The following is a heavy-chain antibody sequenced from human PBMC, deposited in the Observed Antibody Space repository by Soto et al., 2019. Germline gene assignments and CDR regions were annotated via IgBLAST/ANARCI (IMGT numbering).Heavy chain of an antibody. D-gene: IGHD3-22*01. CDR3: ARGPVPYYYDSSGYQYYFDY. Sequence: QVQLVQSGAEVKKPGSSVKVSCKASGGTFSSYAISWVRQAPGQGLEWMGGIIPIFGTANYAQKFQGRVTITADKSTSTAYMELSSLRSEDTAVYYCARGPVPYYYDSSGYQYYFDYWGQGTLVTVSS. CDR2: IIPIFGTA. CDR1: GGTFSSYA. J-gene: IGHJ4*02. V-gene: IGHV1-69*06.